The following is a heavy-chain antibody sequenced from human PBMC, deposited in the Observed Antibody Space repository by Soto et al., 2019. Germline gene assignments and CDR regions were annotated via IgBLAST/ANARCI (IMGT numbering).Heavy chain of an antibody. J-gene: IGHJ1*01. V-gene: IGHV4-30-4*01. CDR3: ASDADFWSGYPILAYFQH. Sequence: QVQLQESGPGLVKPSQTLSLTCTVSGGSISSGDYYWSWIRQPPGKGLEWIGYIYYSGSTYYNPSLTSRVTISVDTSKNQLSRKLSSVTAADTAVYYCASDADFWSGYPILAYFQHWGQGTLVTVSS. D-gene: IGHD3-3*01. CDR1: GGSISSGDYY. CDR2: IYYSGST.